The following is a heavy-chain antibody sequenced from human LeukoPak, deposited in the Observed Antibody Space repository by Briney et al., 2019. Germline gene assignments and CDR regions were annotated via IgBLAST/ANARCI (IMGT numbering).Heavy chain of an antibody. CDR2: ISPDGSST. CDR3: ARGYYGSSFGY. CDR1: GFTFSSYW. D-gene: IGHD3-10*01. Sequence: GGSLRLSCGASGFTFSSYWMHWFRQAPGKGLVWVSRISPDGSSTSYADSVKGRFTISRDNAKNTLDLQMNSLRAEDAAVYYCARGYYGSSFGYWGQGTLVTVSS. J-gene: IGHJ4*02. V-gene: IGHV3-74*01.